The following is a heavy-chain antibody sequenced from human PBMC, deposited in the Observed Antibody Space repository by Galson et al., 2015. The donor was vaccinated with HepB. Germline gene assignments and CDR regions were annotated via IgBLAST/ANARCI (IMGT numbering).Heavy chain of an antibody. CDR3: ASACRSYSSGCPPARMNY. Sequence: SGAEVKKPGESLRISCKGSGYSFTSYWISWVRQMPGKGLEWMGRIDPSDSYTNYSPSFQGHVTISADKSISTAYLQWSSLKASDTAMYYCASACRSYSSGCPPARMNYWGQGTLVTVSS. V-gene: IGHV5-10-1*01. J-gene: IGHJ4*02. D-gene: IGHD6-19*01. CDR2: IDPSDSYT. CDR1: GYSFTSYW.